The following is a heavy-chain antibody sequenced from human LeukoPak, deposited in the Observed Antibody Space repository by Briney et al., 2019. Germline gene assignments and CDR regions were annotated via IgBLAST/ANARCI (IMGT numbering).Heavy chain of an antibody. CDR2: ISGSGGST. CDR1: GFTFSSYA. V-gene: IGHV3-23*01. D-gene: IGHD4-17*01. CDR3: AKGTSTVTNNWFDP. Sequence: PGGSLRLSCVVSGFTFSSYAMSWVRQAPGKGLEWVSAISGSGGSTYYADSVKGRFTISRDNSKNTLYLQMNSLRAEDTAVYYCAKGTSTVTNNWFDPWGQGTLVTVSS. J-gene: IGHJ5*02.